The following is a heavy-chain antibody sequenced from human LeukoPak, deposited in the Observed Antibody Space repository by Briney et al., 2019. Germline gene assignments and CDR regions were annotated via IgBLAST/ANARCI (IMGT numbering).Heavy chain of an antibody. CDR3: ARRLTQYDCFDP. D-gene: IGHD2-2*01. J-gene: IGHJ5*02. CDR1: GDSVSSNSV. CDR2: TYYRSTWYN. V-gene: IGHV6-1*01. Sequence: SQTLSLTCAISGDSVSSNSVRNWIRQSPSRGLEWLDRTYYRSTWYNDYAVSVRGRITVNPDTSENQFSLHLNSVTPEDTAVYYCARRLTQYDCFDPWGQGILVTVSS.